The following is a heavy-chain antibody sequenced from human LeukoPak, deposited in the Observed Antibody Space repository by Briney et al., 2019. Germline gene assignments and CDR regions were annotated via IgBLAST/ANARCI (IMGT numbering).Heavy chain of an antibody. J-gene: IGHJ6*03. CDR3: ARRGYSYGYGGYYYYYMDV. Sequence: SETLSLTCTVSGGSISSYYWSWIRQPPGKGLEWIGYIYYSGSTNYNPSLKSRVTISVDTSKNQFSLKLSTVTAADTAVYYCARRGYSYGYGGYYYYYMDVWGKGTTVTVSS. CDR2: IYYSGST. D-gene: IGHD5-18*01. CDR1: GGSISSYY. V-gene: IGHV4-59*08.